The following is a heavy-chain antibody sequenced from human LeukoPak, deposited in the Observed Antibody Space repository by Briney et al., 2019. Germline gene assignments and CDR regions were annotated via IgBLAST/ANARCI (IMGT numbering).Heavy chain of an antibody. CDR1: GYIFTSYW. V-gene: IGHV5-51*01. J-gene: IGHJ4*02. CDR2: IYPGDSDT. Sequence: GESLKISCKGSGYIFTSYWIGWVRQMPGKGLEWMGIIYPGDSDTRYSPSFQGQVTISAVKSISTAYLQWSSLKASDTAMYYCARLTRIAVAGPDYWGQGTLVTVSS. D-gene: IGHD6-19*01. CDR3: ARLTRIAVAGPDY.